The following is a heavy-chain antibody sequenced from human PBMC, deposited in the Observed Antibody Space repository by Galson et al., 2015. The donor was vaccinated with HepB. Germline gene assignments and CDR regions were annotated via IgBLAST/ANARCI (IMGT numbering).Heavy chain of an antibody. J-gene: IGHJ4*02. CDR1: GYTFIDYG. D-gene: IGHD2-15*01. V-gene: IGHV1-18*01. CDR3: AIMTHCDGGTCYPYDY. CDR2: ISAYYGNT. Sequence: SVKVSCKASGYTFIDYGIDWVRQAPGQEPEWMGWISAYYGNTDYAPKLQGRVTITTGTSTRTAYMELRSLRSDDTAVYYCAIMTHCDGGTCYPYDYWGQGTLVTVSS.